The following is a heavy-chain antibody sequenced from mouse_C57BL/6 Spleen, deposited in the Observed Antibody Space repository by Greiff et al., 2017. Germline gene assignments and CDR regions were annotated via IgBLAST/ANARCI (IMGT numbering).Heavy chain of an antibody. Sequence: VQLQQSGPELVKPGASVKISCKASGYSFTSYYIHWVKQRPGQGLEWIGWIDPGSGNTKYNEKFKGKATLTADTSSSTAYMQLSSLTSEDSAVYCCASVVETAMDYWGQGTSVTVSS. CDR2: IDPGSGNT. CDR1: GYSFTSYY. D-gene: IGHD1-1*01. J-gene: IGHJ4*01. CDR3: ASVVETAMDY. V-gene: IGHV1-66*01.